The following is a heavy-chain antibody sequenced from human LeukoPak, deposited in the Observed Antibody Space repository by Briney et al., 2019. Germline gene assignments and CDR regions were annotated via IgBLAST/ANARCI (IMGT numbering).Heavy chain of an antibody. CDR3: ANQAYGWFDY. D-gene: IGHD4-17*01. Sequence: GGSLRLSCAASGFAFSCNWMSWVRQAPGRGLELVANISPDGSGKYCVDSVKGRCAISRDNAKSSLDLQLNSLRVEDTAVYFCANQAYGWFDYWGQGTLVTVSS. CDR2: ISPDGSGK. J-gene: IGHJ4*02. CDR1: GFAFSCNW. V-gene: IGHV3-7*01.